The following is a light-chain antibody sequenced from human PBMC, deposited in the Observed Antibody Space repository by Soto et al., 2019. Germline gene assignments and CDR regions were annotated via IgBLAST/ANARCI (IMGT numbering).Light chain of an antibody. V-gene: IGKV3D-15*01. Sequence: EIVLTQSPGTLSLSPGEGATLSCLASQSFGNNLAWYQQKPGQAPRLLIYGASTRATGIPARFSGSGSGTEFTLTISSLQSEDFAVYYCQQYNNWPFTFGPGTKVDIK. CDR2: GAS. CDR1: QSFGNN. CDR3: QQYNNWPFT. J-gene: IGKJ3*01.